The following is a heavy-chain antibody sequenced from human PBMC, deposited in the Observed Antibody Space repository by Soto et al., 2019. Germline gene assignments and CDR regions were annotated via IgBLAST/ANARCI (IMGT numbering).Heavy chain of an antibody. J-gene: IGHJ6*02. V-gene: IGHV1-46*01. CDR2: INPTTGLT. Sequence: ASVKVSCKASGYAFSNNFMHWVRQAPAQGLEWMGVINPTTGLTSNAQKFQGRITMTSDTSSSTAYMELSSLRSEDTAVYYCARAPRNGYFYGMDIWGQGTTVTVYS. CDR3: ARAPRNGYFYGMDI. CDR1: GYAFSNNF. D-gene: IGHD2-8*01.